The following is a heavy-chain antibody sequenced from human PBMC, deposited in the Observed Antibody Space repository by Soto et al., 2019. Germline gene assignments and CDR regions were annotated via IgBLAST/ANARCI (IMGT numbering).Heavy chain of an antibody. CDR3: VKXFVSSIRGFTYYYGWDV. J-gene: IGHJ6*02. D-gene: IGHD5-12*01. CDR2: ISNHGGST. Sequence: GGSLRLSCSASGFTFSSFAMHWVRQAPDKGLHYVSAISNHGGSTYYADSVKGRFTMSRDNSKSTLFLQMGSLSPEDTGVYYCVKXFVSSIRGFTYYYGWDVWGQGTTVTVSS. CDR1: GFTFSSFA. V-gene: IGHV3-64D*06.